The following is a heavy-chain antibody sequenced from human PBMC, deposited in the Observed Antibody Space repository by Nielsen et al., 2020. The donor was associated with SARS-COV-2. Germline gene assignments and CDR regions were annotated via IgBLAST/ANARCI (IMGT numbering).Heavy chain of an antibody. CDR1: GGTFSRYG. CDR2: IIPIFGTA. D-gene: IGHD3-3*01. CDR3: ARSNRRSGSDAFDI. Sequence: SVKVSCKASGGTFSRYGISWVRQAPGQGLEWMGGIIPIFGTANYAQKFQGRVTITADKSMSTAYMELSSLRSEDTAVYYCARSNRRSGSDAFDIWGQGTMVTVSS. J-gene: IGHJ3*02. V-gene: IGHV1-69*06.